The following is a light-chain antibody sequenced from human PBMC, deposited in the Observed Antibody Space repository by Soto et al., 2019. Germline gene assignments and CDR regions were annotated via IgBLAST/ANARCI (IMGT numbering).Light chain of an antibody. Sequence: QSALTQPRSVSGSPGQSVTISCTGTSSDVGGYNYVSWYQQHAGKAPKLMIYDVSEWSSGVPDRFSGSKSGNTASLTISGLQAEDEADYYCCSYAGAYTYVFGNGTKLTVL. V-gene: IGLV2-11*01. J-gene: IGLJ1*01. CDR3: CSYAGAYTYV. CDR1: SSDVGGYNY. CDR2: DVS.